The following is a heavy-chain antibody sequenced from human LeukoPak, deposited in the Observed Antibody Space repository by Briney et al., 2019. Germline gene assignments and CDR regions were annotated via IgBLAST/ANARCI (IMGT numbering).Heavy chain of an antibody. CDR3: AKVRAGHYFDY. D-gene: IGHD6-19*01. Sequence: GGSPRLSCTASGFTFTNFAMSWDRQAPGKGLEWVSSMTGIGVSTYHADSVKGRFTISRDNSKNTLYLQMHSLRAEDTAVYYRAKVRAGHYFDYWGQGTLVTVSS. CDR2: MTGIGVST. V-gene: IGHV3-23*01. CDR1: GFTFTNFA. J-gene: IGHJ4*02.